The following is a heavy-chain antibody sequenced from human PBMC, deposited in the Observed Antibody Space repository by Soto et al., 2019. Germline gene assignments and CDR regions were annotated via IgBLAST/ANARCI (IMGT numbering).Heavy chain of an antibody. V-gene: IGHV1-2*06. D-gene: IGHD6-13*01. CDR2: INPNSGGT. CDR3: ASIAAHGPC. Sequence: ASVKVSCKASGYIFTDYYMHWVRQAPGQELGWMGRINPNSGGTNYAQKFQGRVTMTRDTSTSTAYTELSSLRSEDTAVYYCASIAAHGPCWGQGTLVTVSS. CDR1: GYIFTDYY. J-gene: IGHJ4*02.